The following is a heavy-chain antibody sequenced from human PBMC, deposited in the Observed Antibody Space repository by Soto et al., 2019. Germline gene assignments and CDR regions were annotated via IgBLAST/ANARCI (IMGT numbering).Heavy chain of an antibody. J-gene: IGHJ4*02. D-gene: IGHD3-10*01. Sequence: ASVKVSCKVSGYTLTELSMHWVRQAPGKGLEWMGGFDPEDGETIYAQKFQGRVTMTEDTSTDTAYMELSSLRSEDTAVYYCATDFPTGFGELFFAYWGQGTLVTVSS. CDR3: ATDFPTGFGELFFAY. CDR1: GYTLTELS. V-gene: IGHV1-24*01. CDR2: FDPEDGET.